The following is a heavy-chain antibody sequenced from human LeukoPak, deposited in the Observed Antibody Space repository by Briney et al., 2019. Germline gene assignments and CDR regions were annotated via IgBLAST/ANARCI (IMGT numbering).Heavy chain of an antibody. CDR1: GYTLTELS. J-gene: IGHJ3*02. V-gene: IGHV1-24*01. D-gene: IGHD3-22*01. CDR3: ATVRWGSGYYRNYDAFDI. Sequence: GASVKVSCKVSGYTLTELSMHWVRQAPGKGLEWMGGFDPEDGETIYAQKFQGRVTMTEDTSTDTAYMELSSLRSEDTAVYYCATVRWGSGYYRNYDAFDIWGQGTMVTVSS. CDR2: FDPEDGET.